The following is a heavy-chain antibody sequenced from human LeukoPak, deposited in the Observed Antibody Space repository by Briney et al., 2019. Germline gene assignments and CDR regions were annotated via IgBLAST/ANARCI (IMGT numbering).Heavy chain of an antibody. D-gene: IGHD6-13*01. CDR3: ARSSTWYQGYFQL. Sequence: SETLSLTCTVSGGSISGYYWSWIRQPPGKGLEWVGYIYYSGSTNYSPSLKSRVTISVDTSKNQYSLKLSSVTAADTAVFYCARSSTWYQGYFQLWGQGTLVTVSS. CDR1: GGSISGYY. CDR2: IYYSGST. V-gene: IGHV4-59*01. J-gene: IGHJ1*01.